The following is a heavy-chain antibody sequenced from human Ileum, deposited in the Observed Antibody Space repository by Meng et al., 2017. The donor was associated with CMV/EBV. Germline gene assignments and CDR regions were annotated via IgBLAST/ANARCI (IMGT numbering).Heavy chain of an antibody. CDR3: AREIWGLITFTPGPLGP. CDR1: FIFSDYY. J-gene: IGHJ5*02. V-gene: IGHV3-11*01. Sequence: FIFSDYYMSWIRQAPGKGLEWVAYISSSSHAISYTDSVKGRFTISRDNAKNSLYLQMNSLGVEDTAVYYCAREIWGLITFTPGPLGPWGQGTLVTVSS. D-gene: IGHD3-16*01. CDR2: ISSSSHAI.